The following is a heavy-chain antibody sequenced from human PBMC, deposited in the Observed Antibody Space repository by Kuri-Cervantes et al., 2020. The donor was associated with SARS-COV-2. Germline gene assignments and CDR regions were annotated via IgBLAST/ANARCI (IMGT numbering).Heavy chain of an antibody. CDR3: ARQASIVGAATGFDY. Sequence: KVSCKASGGTFSSYAISWVRQMPGKGLEWMGIIYPGDSDTRYSPSFQGQVTISADKSISTAYLQWSSLKASDTAMYYCARQASIVGAATGFDYWGQGTLVTVSS. CDR1: GGTFSSYA. CDR2: IYPGDSDT. J-gene: IGHJ4*02. D-gene: IGHD1-26*01. V-gene: IGHV5-51*01.